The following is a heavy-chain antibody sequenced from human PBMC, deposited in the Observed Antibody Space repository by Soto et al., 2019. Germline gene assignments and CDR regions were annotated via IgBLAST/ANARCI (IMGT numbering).Heavy chain of an antibody. J-gene: IGHJ6*02. V-gene: IGHV3-30*04. CDR3: AKDSKSGYYRYYYYGMDV. D-gene: IGHD3-3*01. Sequence: PGGSLRLSCAASGFTFSSYAIHWVRQAPGKGLEWVAVISYDGSNKYYADSVKGRFTISRDNSKNTLYLQMNSLRAEDTAVYYCAKDSKSGYYRYYYYGMDVWGQGTTVTVSS. CDR1: GFTFSSYA. CDR2: ISYDGSNK.